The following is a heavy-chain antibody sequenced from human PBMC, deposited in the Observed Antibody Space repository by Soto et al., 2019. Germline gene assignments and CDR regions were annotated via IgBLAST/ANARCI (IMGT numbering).Heavy chain of an antibody. CDR3: TTDFAVNDAFDI. CDR1: GFTFSNAW. D-gene: IGHD4-17*01. Sequence: EVQLVESGGGLVKPGGSLRLSCAASGFTFSNAWMNWVRQAPGKGLEWGGRIKSKTDGGTTDYAAPVKGRFTISRDDSKNTLYLQMNSLKTEDTAVYYCTTDFAVNDAFDIWGQGTMVTVSS. CDR2: IKSKTDGGTT. V-gene: IGHV3-15*07. J-gene: IGHJ3*02.